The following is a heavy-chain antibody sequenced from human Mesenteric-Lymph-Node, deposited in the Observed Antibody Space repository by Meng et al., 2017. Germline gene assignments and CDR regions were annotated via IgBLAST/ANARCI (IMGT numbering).Heavy chain of an antibody. CDR2: INHSGIT. Sequence: QVHLQQWGAGLLKPSETLSLICAVCGGSFSGYYCRWIRQPPGKGLEWIGEINHSGITNYSPSLKSRVTISVDKSKNQFSLNLSSVTAADTAVYYCARVGQWLPIDYWGQGTLVTVSS. D-gene: IGHD6-19*01. J-gene: IGHJ4*02. CDR3: ARVGQWLPIDY. V-gene: IGHV4-34*01. CDR1: GGSFSGYY.